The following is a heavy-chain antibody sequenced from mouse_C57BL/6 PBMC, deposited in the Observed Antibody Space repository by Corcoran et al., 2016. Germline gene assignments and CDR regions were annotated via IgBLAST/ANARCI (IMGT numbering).Heavy chain of an antibody. CDR1: GYSITSGYY. D-gene: IGHD1-1*02. J-gene: IGHJ1*03. Sequence: DVQLQESGPGLVKPSQSLSLTCSVTGYSITSGYYWNWIRQFPGNKLEWMGYISYDGSNNYNPSLKNRISITRDTSKNQFFLKLNSVTTEDTATYYCARDGGGYFDVWGTGTTVTVSS. CDR2: ISYDGSN. CDR3: ARDGGGYFDV. V-gene: IGHV3-6*01.